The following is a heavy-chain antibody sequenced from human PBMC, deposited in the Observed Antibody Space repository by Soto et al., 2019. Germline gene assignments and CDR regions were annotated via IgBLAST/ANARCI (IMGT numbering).Heavy chain of an antibody. J-gene: IGHJ6*02. D-gene: IGHD4-17*01. CDR1: GYTFTSYY. CDR2: INPSGGST. CDR3: ARDDGDPYYYYYGMDV. V-gene: IGHV1-46*01. Sequence: APVKVSCKASGYTFTSYYMHWVRQAPGQGLEWMGIINPSGGSTSYAQKFQGRVTMTRDTSTSTVYMELSSLRSEDTAVYYCARDDGDPYYYYYGMDVWGQGTTVTVSS.